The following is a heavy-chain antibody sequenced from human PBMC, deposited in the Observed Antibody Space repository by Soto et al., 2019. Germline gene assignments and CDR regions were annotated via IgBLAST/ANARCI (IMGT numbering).Heavy chain of an antibody. CDR1: GFSFSTYG. J-gene: IGHJ4*02. Sequence: QVQLVESGGGVVQPGRSLRLSCAASGFSFSTYGMHWVRQAPGKGLEWVAVIWDDGTNKYYADSVKGRFTISRDNSKNTLYLQMNSLRAEDTAVYYCVRDLREDGCSSSSCFYFDYWGQVTLVTVSS. V-gene: IGHV3-33*01. D-gene: IGHD2-2*01. CDR2: IWDDGTNK. CDR3: VRDLREDGCSSSSCFYFDY.